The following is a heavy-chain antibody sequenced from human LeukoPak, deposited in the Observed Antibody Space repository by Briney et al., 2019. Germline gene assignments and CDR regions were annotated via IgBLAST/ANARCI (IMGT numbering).Heavy chain of an antibody. D-gene: IGHD6-19*01. Sequence: GASVKVSCKASGYTFTSYYMHWVRQAPGQGLEWMGIINPSGGSTSYAQKFQGRVTMTRDTSISTAYMELSRLRSDDTAVHYCARDPGSGWTNYYYYYYMDVWGKGTTVTISS. J-gene: IGHJ6*03. CDR3: ARDPGSGWTNYYYYYYMDV. V-gene: IGHV1-46*01. CDR2: INPSGGST. CDR1: GYTFTSYY.